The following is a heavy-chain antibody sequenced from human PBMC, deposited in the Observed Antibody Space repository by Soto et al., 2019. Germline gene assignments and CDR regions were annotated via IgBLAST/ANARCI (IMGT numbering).Heavy chain of an antibody. D-gene: IGHD1-26*01. Sequence: EVQLVESGGGLVQPGGSLRVSCAASGFTFSSYSMNWVRQAPGKGLEWVSYISTRSNSIYYADSVKGRFTISRDNAKNSLFLQMNSLRDEDTAVYFCARAKDIGSYSPFDYWGQGTLVTVSS. CDR3: ARAKDIGSYSPFDY. V-gene: IGHV3-48*02. J-gene: IGHJ4*02. CDR2: ISTRSNSI. CDR1: GFTFSSYS.